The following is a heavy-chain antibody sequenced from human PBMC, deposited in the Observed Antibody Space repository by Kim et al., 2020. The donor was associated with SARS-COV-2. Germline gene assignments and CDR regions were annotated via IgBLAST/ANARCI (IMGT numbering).Heavy chain of an antibody. CDR3: ARGRGIAQGNYYYYYGMDV. CDR1: GGSFSGYY. V-gene: IGHV4-34*01. J-gene: IGHJ6*01. D-gene: IGHD6-13*01. Sequence: SETLSLTCAVYGGSFSGYYWSWIRQPPGKGLEWIGEINHSGSTNYNPSLKSRVTISVDTSKNQFSLKLSSVTAADTAVYYCARGRGIAQGNYYYYYGMDV. CDR2: INHSGST.